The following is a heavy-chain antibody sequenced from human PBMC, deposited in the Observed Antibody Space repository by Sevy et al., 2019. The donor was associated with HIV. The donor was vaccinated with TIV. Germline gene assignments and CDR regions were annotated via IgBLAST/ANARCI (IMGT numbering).Heavy chain of an antibody. CDR1: GGSISSGRYY. D-gene: IGHD3-3*01. J-gene: IGHJ4*02. V-gene: IGHV4-61*02. CDR3: VYDSDQ. Sequence: SETLSLTCTVSGGSISSGRYYWGWIRQPAGKGLEWIGRFDTSGGTNYNPSLNSRVIISVDTSKNQFFLKLTSVTAADTVVYYCVYDSDQWGQGILVTVSS. CDR2: FDTSGGT.